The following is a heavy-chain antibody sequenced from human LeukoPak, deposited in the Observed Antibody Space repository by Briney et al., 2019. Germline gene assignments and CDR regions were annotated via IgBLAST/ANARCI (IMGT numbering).Heavy chain of an antibody. CDR1: GGSVGSAGYY. CDR3: ARTQSQSGSYRYYFGY. CDR2: IYYIRNT. V-gene: IGHV4-61*08. D-gene: IGHD1-26*01. Sequence: PSETLSLTCTVSGGSVGSAGYYWSWMRQPPGGGQEWIGYIYYIRNTNYNPSLKSRVTMSLDPSKNQFSLKLNSVTAADTAVYYCARTQSQSGSYRYYFGYWGQGTLVTVSS. J-gene: IGHJ4*02.